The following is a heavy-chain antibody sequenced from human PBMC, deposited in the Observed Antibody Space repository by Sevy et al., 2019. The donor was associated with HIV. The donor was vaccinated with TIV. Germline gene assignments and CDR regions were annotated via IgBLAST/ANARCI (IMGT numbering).Heavy chain of an antibody. CDR2: ISYSGST. J-gene: IGHJ4*02. CDR1: GGSISSFY. D-gene: IGHD5-18*01. V-gene: IGHV4-59*01. CDR3: ARGIFSYGYWREFDY. Sequence: SETLSLTCTVSGGSISSFYWNWIRQSPGKGLEWIGYISYSGSTNYNPSLKSRVTISVDTSKNQFSLKRSSVTAADTAVYYCARGIFSYGYWREFDYWGQGNLVTVSS.